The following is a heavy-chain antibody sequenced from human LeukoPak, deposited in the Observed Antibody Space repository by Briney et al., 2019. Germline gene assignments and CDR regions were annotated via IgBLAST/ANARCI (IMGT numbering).Heavy chain of an antibody. Sequence: GASLRLSCAASGFTFTNYAMSWVRQAPGKGLEWVAVISYDGSNKYYADSVKGRLTISRDNSKNTLYLQMNSLRAEDTAVYYCARVDPGYSSGWFLGHGMDVWGQGTTVTVSS. V-gene: IGHV3-30*03. CDR3: ARVDPGYSSGWFLGHGMDV. CDR2: ISYDGSNK. J-gene: IGHJ6*02. D-gene: IGHD6-19*01. CDR1: GFTFTNYA.